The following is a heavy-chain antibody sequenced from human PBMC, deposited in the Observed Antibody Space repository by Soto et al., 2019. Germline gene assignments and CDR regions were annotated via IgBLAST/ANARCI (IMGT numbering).Heavy chain of an antibody. CDR1: GFTFSSYS. J-gene: IGHJ3*02. CDR3: ARDQTCAAAFDI. CDR2: ISSSSSYI. D-gene: IGHD2-15*01. Sequence: GGSLRLSCAASGFTFSSYSMNWVRQAPGKGLEWVSSISSSSSYIYYADSVKGRFTISRDNAKNSLYLQMNSLRAEDTAVYYYARDQTCAAAFDIWGQRTTVTVS. V-gene: IGHV3-21*01.